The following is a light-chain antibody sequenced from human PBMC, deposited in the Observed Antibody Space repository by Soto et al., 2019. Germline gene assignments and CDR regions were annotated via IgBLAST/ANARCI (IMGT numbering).Light chain of an antibody. V-gene: IGLV2-23*03. J-gene: IGLJ3*02. CDR3: CSYAGSSTFVV. Sequence: QSALTQPASVSGSPGQSITISCTGTSTDVGSYNLVSWYQQRPGKAPTLMSCEGSKRPSGVSNRFSGSKSGNTASLTISGLQAEDEADYYCCSYAGSSTFVVFGGGTKVTVL. CDR1: STDVGSYNL. CDR2: EGS.